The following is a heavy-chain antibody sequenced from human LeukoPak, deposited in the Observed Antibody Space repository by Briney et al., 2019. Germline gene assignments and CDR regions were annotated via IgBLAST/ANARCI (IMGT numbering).Heavy chain of an antibody. CDR2: MNPNSGST. D-gene: IGHD5-12*01. V-gene: IGHV1-8*03. Sequence: VASVKVSCKASRYTFTSYDINWVRQATGQGLEWMGWMNPNSGSTGYAQKFQGRVTITRNTSISTAYMELSGLRSEDTAVYYCARGRSTGYPYYFEYWGQGTLVTVSS. CDR3: ARGRSTGYPYYFEY. CDR1: RYTFTSYD. J-gene: IGHJ4*02.